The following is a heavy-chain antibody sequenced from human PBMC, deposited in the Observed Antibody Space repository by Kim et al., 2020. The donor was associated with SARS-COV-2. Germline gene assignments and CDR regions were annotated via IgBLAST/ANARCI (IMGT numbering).Heavy chain of an antibody. CDR1: GFTFSSYA. J-gene: IGHJ6*02. D-gene: IGHD3-9*01. V-gene: IGHV3-30*04. Sequence: GGSLRLSCAASGFTFSSYAMHWVRQAPGKGLEWVAVISYDGSNKYYADSVKGRFTISRDNSKNTLYLQMNSLRAEDTAVYYCARDEKGGGELRYFDWLSHLAYYYYGMDVWGQGTTVTVSS. CDR2: ISYDGSNK. CDR3: ARDEKGGGELRYFDWLSHLAYYYYGMDV.